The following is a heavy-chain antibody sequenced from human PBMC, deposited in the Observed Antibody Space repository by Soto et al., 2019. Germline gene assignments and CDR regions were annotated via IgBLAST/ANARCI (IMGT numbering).Heavy chain of an antibody. D-gene: IGHD3-22*01. Sequence: PSETLSLTCAVHCGSFSGYYWSWIPPPPGEGVEWIGEINHSGSTNYNPSLKSRVTISVDTSKNQFSLKLSSVTAADTAVYYCATGQYYYDSSGYYYSWGQGTLVTVSS. J-gene: IGHJ4*02. CDR2: INHSGST. CDR1: CGSFSGYY. CDR3: ATGQYYYDSSGYYYS. V-gene: IGHV4-34*01.